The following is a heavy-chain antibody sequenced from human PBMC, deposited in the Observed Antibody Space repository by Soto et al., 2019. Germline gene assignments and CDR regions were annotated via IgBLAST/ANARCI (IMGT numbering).Heavy chain of an antibody. CDR3: ARGSSWGRFDP. D-gene: IGHD6-13*01. J-gene: IGHJ5*02. Sequence: QVQLQESGPGLVKHSGTLSLTCAVSGGSISSSYWWSWVRQPPGKGLEWIGEIYHSGSTNYNPSLKSRVTTSVDKSKNQFSLKLTSVTAADTAVYYCARGSSWGRFDPWGQGTLVTVSS. CDR2: IYHSGST. CDR1: GGSISSSYW. V-gene: IGHV4-4*02.